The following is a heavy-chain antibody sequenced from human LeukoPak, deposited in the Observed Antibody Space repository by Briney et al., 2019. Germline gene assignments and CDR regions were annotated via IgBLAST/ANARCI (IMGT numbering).Heavy chain of an antibody. J-gene: IGHJ4*02. V-gene: IGHV4-4*02. D-gene: IGHD3-16*01. Sequence: SETLSLTCGVSGGSISSINWWCWVRQPPGRGLEWIGEIYHGGGSNYNPSLRSRVTMSLDKSKNQFSLMLSSVTAADTAMYYCVSGWGLWGGEYWGQGTLVTVSS. CDR2: IYHGGGS. CDR1: GGSISSINW. CDR3: VSGWGLWGGEY.